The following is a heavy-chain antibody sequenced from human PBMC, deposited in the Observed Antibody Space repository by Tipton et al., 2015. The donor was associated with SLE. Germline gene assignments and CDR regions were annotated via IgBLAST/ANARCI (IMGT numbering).Heavy chain of an antibody. CDR1: GFTFSSYG. Sequence: SLRLSCAASGFTFSSYGMHWVRQAPGKGLEWVAVIWYDGSNKYYADSVKGRFTISRDNSKNTLYLQMNSLRAEDTAVYYCARGGYSGSSDAFDIWGQGTMVTVSS. CDR3: ARGGYSGSSDAFDI. D-gene: IGHD1-26*01. V-gene: IGHV3-33*01. J-gene: IGHJ3*02. CDR2: IWYDGSNK.